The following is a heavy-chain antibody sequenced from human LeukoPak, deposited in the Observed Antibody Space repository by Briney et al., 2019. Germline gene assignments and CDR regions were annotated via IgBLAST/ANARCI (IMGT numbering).Heavy chain of an antibody. Sequence: SETLSLTCAVYGGSFSGYYWSWIRQPPGKGLEWIGEINHSGSTNYNPSLKSRVTISVDTSKNQFSLKLSSVTAADMAVYYCARGVTYYYGSGRPYYFDYWGQGTLVTVSS. CDR3: ARGVTYYYGSGRPYYFDY. CDR2: INHSGST. V-gene: IGHV4-34*01. CDR1: GGSFSGYY. J-gene: IGHJ4*02. D-gene: IGHD3-10*01.